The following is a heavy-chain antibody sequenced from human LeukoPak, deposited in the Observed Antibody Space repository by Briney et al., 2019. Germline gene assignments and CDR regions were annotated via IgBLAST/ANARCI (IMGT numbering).Heavy chain of an antibody. V-gene: IGHV3-23*01. CDR1: GFTFSHYA. CDR3: ARGPAVAPFSDFDY. CDR2: INTGGSA. Sequence: PGGSLRLSCAASGFTFSHYAVSWVRQAPGKGLEWVSSINTGGSAYYADSVKGRFTISRDNSMNTLYLQMNSLRAEDTAVYYCARGPAVAPFSDFDYWGQGTLVTVSS. J-gene: IGHJ4*02. D-gene: IGHD6-19*01.